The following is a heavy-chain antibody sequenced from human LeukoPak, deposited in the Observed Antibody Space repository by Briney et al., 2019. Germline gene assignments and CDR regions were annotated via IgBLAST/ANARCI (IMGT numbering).Heavy chain of an antibody. Sequence: SQTLSLTCNVSGYSISSGDYYWTWIRQPPGRGLEWIGYIYHSGTTNHNPSLKSRVTISVDASKNQFSLKLSSVTAADTAVYYCARWGNGVDYWGQGTLVTVSS. J-gene: IGHJ4*02. V-gene: IGHV4-61*08. D-gene: IGHD7-27*01. CDR2: IYHSGTT. CDR1: GYSISSGDYY. CDR3: ARWGNGVDY.